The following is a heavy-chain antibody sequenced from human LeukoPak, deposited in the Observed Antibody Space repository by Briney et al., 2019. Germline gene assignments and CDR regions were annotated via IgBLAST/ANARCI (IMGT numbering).Heavy chain of an antibody. V-gene: IGHV1-69*01. Sequence: PGGSLRLSCAASGFTFSSYAISWVRQAPGQGLEWMGGIIPIFGTANYAQKFQGRVTITADESTSTAYMELSSLRSEDTAVYYCARDCCGDRRLDYWGQGTLVTVSS. D-gene: IGHD4-17*01. CDR2: IIPIFGTA. J-gene: IGHJ4*02. CDR3: ARDCCGDRRLDY. CDR1: GFTFSSYA.